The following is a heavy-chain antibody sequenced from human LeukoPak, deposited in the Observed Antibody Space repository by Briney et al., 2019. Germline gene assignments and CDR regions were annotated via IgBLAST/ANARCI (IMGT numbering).Heavy chain of an antibody. Sequence: PGGSLRLSCAASGFTFDDYAMHWVRQAPGKGLEWVSGISWNSGSIGYADSVRGRFTISRDNAKNSLYLQMNSLRAEDTALYYCAKEVAVAGGFDYWGQGTLVTVSS. D-gene: IGHD6-19*01. V-gene: IGHV3-9*01. J-gene: IGHJ4*02. CDR2: ISWNSGSI. CDR3: AKEVAVAGGFDY. CDR1: GFTFDDYA.